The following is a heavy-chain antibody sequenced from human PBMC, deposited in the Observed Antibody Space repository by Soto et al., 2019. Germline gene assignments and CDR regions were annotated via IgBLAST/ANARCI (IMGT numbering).Heavy chain of an antibody. J-gene: IGHJ5*02. CDR1: GYTFTGYY. CDR2: INPNSGGT. Sequence: ASVKVSCKASGYTFTGYYMHWVRQAPGQGLEWMGWINPNSGGTNYAQKFQGRVTMTRDTSISTAYMELSRLRSDDTAVYYCAREFDDSSSPRFDPWRQGTLVTVSS. CDR3: AREFDDSSSPRFDP. V-gene: IGHV1-2*02. D-gene: IGHD6-6*01.